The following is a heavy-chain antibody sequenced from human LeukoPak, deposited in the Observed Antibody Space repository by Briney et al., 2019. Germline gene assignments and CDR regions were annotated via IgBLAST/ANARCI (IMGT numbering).Heavy chain of an antibody. CDR3: ARGEGYDSSGADY. J-gene: IGHJ4*02. V-gene: IGHV1-69*05. D-gene: IGHD3-22*01. CDR1: GGTFSSYA. CDR2: IIPIFGTA. Sequence: ASVKVSCKASGGTFSSYAISWVRQAPGQGLEWMGGIIPIFGTANYAQKFQGRVTMTRNTSISTAYMELSSLRSEDTAVYYCARGEGYDSSGADYWGQGTLVTVSS.